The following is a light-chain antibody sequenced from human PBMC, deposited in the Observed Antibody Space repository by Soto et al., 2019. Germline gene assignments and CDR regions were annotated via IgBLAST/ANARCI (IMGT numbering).Light chain of an antibody. Sequence: EIVLTQSPGTLSLSPGERATLSCRTSQTVSSSYLAWYQQKPGQALRLLIYDASSRATGIPDRFSGSGSGTDFSLTISSLQSEDFAVYYCQQYNNWPPWTFGQGTKVDIK. CDR3: QQYNNWPPWT. J-gene: IGKJ1*01. V-gene: IGKV3-20*01. CDR1: QTVSSSY. CDR2: DAS.